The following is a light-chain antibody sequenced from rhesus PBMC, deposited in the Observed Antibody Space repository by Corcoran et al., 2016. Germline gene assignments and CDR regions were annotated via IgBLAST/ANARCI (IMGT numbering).Light chain of an antibody. J-gene: IGLJ6*01. CDR1: SSNIGTNY. Sequence: QSLLTQTPSASGAPGQNVIISCSGSSSNIGTNYVYWYQHLPGTAPKVIIYYNSERPSGVPDRFSGSKSGTSASLAIAGLRSEDEANYFWAVWDNSLRSPVFGSGTKLTVL. CDR2: YNS. V-gene: IGLV1S4*01. CDR3: AVWDNSLRSPV.